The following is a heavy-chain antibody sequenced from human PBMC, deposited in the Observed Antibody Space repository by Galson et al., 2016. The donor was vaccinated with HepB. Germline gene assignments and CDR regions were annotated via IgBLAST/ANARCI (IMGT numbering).Heavy chain of an antibody. CDR3: TKRGVFYSGSGELARTVSPPFDS. CDR1: W. Sequence: WWTWVRQPPGKGLEWIGEIFRSGGTNYNPALKSRVTISVDKSKNQFSLRLSSVTAADTALYFCTKRGVFYSGSGELARTVSPPFDSWGQGTLVTVSS. D-gene: IGHD3-10*01. V-gene: IGHV4-4*01. CDR2: IFRSGGT. J-gene: IGHJ4*02.